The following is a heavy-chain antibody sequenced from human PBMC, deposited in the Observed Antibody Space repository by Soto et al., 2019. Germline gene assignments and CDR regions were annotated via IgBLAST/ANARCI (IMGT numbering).Heavy chain of an antibody. CDR1: GFSFSIYG. J-gene: IGHJ3*02. CDR2: IWYDGSNK. Sequence: PGGSLRLSCAASGFSFSIYGMHWVRQAPGKGLEWVAVIWYDGSNKYYADSVKGRFTISRDNSKNTLYLLMNSLRAEDTAVYYCARDGSGDRHAFDIWGQGTMVTVSS. CDR3: ARDGSGDRHAFDI. D-gene: IGHD3-10*01. V-gene: IGHV3-33*01.